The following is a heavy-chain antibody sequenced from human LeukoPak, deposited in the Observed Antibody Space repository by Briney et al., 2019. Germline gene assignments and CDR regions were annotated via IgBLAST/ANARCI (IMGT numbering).Heavy chain of an antibody. D-gene: IGHD6-13*01. CDR2: INPNSGGT. V-gene: IGHV1-2*02. Sequence: EASVKVSCKASGYTFTGYYMHWVRQAPGQGLEWMGWINPNSGGTKYAQKFQGRVTVTRDTSITIVYMELSRLRSDDTAVYYCARGIAARYWGQGTLVTVSS. CDR1: GYTFTGYY. CDR3: ARGIAARY. J-gene: IGHJ4*02.